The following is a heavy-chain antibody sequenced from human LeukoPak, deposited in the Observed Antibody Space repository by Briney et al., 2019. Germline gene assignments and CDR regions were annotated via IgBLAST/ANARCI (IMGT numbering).Heavy chain of an antibody. CDR1: GGSISSYY. J-gene: IGHJ5*02. V-gene: IGHV4-59*08. D-gene: IGHD3-10*01. Sequence: PSETLSLTCTVSGGSISSYYWSWIRQPPGEGLEWIGYIYYSGSTNYNPSLKSRVTISVDTSKNQFSLKLGSVTAADTAVYYCARRSGGYYSNWFDPWGQGTLVTVSS. CDR3: ARRSGGYYSNWFDP. CDR2: IYYSGST.